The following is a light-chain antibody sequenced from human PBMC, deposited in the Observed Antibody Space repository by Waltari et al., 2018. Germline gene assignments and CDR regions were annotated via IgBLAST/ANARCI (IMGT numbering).Light chain of an antibody. J-gene: IGKJ1*01. CDR1: QSVLYSSNNKSY. CDR3: QQYYAAPWT. Sequence: DIVMTQSPDSLAVSLGERATINCKSSQSVLYSSNNKSYLSWFQQKPGQPPKLLFYWASTRESGVPDRFSGSGSGTDFTLTISSLQAEDGAVYYCQQYYAAPWTFGQGTMVEIK. V-gene: IGKV4-1*01. CDR2: WAS.